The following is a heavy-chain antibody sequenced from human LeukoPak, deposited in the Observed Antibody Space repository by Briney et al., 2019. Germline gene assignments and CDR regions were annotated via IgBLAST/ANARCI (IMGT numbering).Heavy chain of an antibody. J-gene: IGHJ4*02. D-gene: IGHD3-22*01. V-gene: IGHV4-59*01. CDR1: GGSISSYY. CDR2: IYYSGST. Sequence: NPSETLSLTCTVSGGSISSYYRSWLRQPPGKGLEWIGYIYYSGSTNYNPSLKSRVTISVDTSKNQFSLRLSSVTAADTAVYYCARAYDSSGYYFDYWGQGTLVTVSS. CDR3: ARAYDSSGYYFDY.